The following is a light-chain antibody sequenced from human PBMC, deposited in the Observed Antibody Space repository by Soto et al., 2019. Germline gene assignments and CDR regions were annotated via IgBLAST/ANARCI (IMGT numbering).Light chain of an antibody. CDR2: GAS. Sequence: EIVMTQSRATLSVSPGERAALSFRASQSVSSNLAWYQQKPGQAPRLLIYGASTRATGIPARFSGSGSGTEFTLTIGSLQSEDFATYYCQQSYSTPITFGQGTRLEI. CDR3: QQSYSTPIT. J-gene: IGKJ5*01. CDR1: QSVSSN. V-gene: IGKV3-15*01.